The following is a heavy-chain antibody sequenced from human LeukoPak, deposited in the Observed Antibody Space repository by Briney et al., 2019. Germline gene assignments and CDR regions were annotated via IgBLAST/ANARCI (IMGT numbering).Heavy chain of an antibody. V-gene: IGHV4-4*07. CDR3: ASTATTAYYYYYYGMDV. CDR1: GGSISSYY. CDR2: IYTSGST. J-gene: IGHJ6*02. Sequence: PSETLSLTCTVSGGSISSYYWSWIRQPAGKGLEWIGRIYTSGSTNYNPSLKSRVTMSVDTSKNQFSLKLSSVTAADTAVYYCASTATTAYYYYYYGMDVWGQGTTVTVSS. D-gene: IGHD5-18*01.